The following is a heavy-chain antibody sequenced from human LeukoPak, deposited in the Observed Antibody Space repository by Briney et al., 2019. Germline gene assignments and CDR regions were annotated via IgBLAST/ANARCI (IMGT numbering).Heavy chain of an antibody. D-gene: IGHD3-10*01. J-gene: IGHJ5*02. CDR3: ARDRYPSVLPQNWFDP. CDR2: ISGSGDST. Sequence: PGGSLRLSCAASGFTFSSYAMSWVRQAPGKGLEWVSAISGSGDSTYYGDSVKGRFTISRDNSKNTLYLQMNSLRAEDTAVYYCARDRYPSVLPQNWFDPWGQGTLVTVSS. V-gene: IGHV3-23*01. CDR1: GFTFSSYA.